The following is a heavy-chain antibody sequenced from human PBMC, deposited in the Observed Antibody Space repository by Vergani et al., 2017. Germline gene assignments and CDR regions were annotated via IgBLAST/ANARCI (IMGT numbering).Heavy chain of an antibody. J-gene: IGHJ4*02. D-gene: IGHD5-18*01. Sequence: QVPLVQSGAEVKTPGASVTVLCKPSGYIFTSYGISWVRHAPGQALEWMGWISAYNGNTNYAQKLQGRVTMTTDTSTSTAYMELRSRRSDDTAVYYWARGRYSYGYGGYWGQGTLVTVSS. CDR2: ISAYNGNT. V-gene: IGHV1-18*01. CDR1: GYIFTSYG. CDR3: ARGRYSYGYGGY.